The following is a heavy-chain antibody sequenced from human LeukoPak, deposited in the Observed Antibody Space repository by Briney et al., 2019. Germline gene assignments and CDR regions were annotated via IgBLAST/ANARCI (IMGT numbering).Heavy chain of an antibody. CDR3: ARRRTYYGSGSYPPHFDY. J-gene: IGHJ4*02. Sequence: PSETLSLTCAVYGGSFSGYYWSWIRQPPGKGREWIGEINHSGSTNYNPSLKSRVTISVDTSKNQFSLKLSSVTAADTAVYYCARRRTYYGSGSYPPHFDYWGQGTLVTVSS. V-gene: IGHV4-34*01. CDR2: INHSGST. CDR1: GGSFSGYY. D-gene: IGHD3-10*01.